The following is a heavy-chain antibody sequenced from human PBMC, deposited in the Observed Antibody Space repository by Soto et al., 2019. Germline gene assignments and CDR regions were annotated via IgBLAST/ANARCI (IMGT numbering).Heavy chain of an antibody. CDR3: ARAPRGHYDYVWGSYRFDY. D-gene: IGHD3-16*02. V-gene: IGHV1-69*06. CDR1: GVTFSSYA. CDR2: IIPIFGTA. Sequence: SVKVSCKASGVTFSSYAISWVRQSPGQGLEWMGGIIPIFGTANYAQKFQGRVTITADKSTSTAYMELSSLRSEDTAVYYCARAPRGHYDYVWGSYRFDYWGQGTLVTVS. J-gene: IGHJ4*02.